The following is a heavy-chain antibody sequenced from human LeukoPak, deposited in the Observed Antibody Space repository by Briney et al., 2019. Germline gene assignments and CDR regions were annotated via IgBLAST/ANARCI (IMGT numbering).Heavy chain of an antibody. J-gene: IGHJ4*02. CDR1: GGSFSGYY. CDR3: ARAPMVRGVRFDY. CDR2: INHSGST. Sequence: SETLSLTCAVYGGSFSGYYWSWIRQPPGKGLEWIGEINHSGSTNYNPSLKSRVTISVDTSKNQFSLKLSSVTAADTAVYYCARAPMVRGVRFDYWGQGTLVTVSS. D-gene: IGHD3-10*01. V-gene: IGHV4-34*01.